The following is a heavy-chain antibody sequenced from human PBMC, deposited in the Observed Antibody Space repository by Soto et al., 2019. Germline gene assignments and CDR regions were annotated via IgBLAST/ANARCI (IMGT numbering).Heavy chain of an antibody. CDR2: ISGSGGST. J-gene: IGHJ4*02. CDR1: GFTFSSYA. Sequence: GGSLRLSCAASGFTFSSYAMSWVRQAPGKGLEWVSAISGSGGSTYYADSVKGRFTISRDNSKNTLYLQMNSLGAEDTAVYYCAKDRHLGELSFNFDYWGQGTLVTVSS. D-gene: IGHD3-16*02. V-gene: IGHV3-23*01. CDR3: AKDRHLGELSFNFDY.